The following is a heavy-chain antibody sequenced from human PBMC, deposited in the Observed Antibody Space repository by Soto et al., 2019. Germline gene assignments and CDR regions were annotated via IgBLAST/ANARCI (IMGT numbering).Heavy chain of an antibody. CDR3: AREWAGIAAAGTGYFDY. D-gene: IGHD6-13*01. CDR1: GGSISSGDYY. V-gene: IGHV4-30-4*01. Sequence: NPSETLSLTCTVSGGSISSGDYYWSWIRRPPGKGLEWIGYIYYSGSTYYNPSLKSRVTISVDTSKNQFSLKLSSVTAADTAVYYCAREWAGIAAAGTGYFDYWGQGTLVTVSS. J-gene: IGHJ4*02. CDR2: IYYSGST.